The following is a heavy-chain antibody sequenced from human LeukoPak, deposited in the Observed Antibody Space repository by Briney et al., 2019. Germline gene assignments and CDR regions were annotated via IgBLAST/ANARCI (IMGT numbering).Heavy chain of an antibody. Sequence: PGGSLRLSCAASGFTFSDYWMHWVRQAPGKGLVWVSRINSDGNNTAYADSVKGRFTISRDTAKNMLYLQMSSLRAEDTAVYYCTRGIVVVSSTRVSDFDYWGQGTLVTVSS. D-gene: IGHD2-15*01. CDR2: INSDGNNT. CDR1: GFTFSDYW. V-gene: IGHV3-74*01. J-gene: IGHJ4*02. CDR3: TRGIVVVSSTRVSDFDY.